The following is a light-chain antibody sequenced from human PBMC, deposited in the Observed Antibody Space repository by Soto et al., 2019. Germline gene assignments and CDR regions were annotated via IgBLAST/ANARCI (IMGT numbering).Light chain of an antibody. CDR1: QSVSSY. V-gene: IGKV3-11*01. J-gene: IGKJ5*01. CDR2: DAS. Sequence: EIVLTQSPATLSLSPGEGATLSCRASQSVSSYLAWCQQKPGQAPRLLIYDASNRATGIPARFSGSGSGTDFTLTISSLEPEDFAVYYCQQRSNWPPEITFGQGTRLEIK. CDR3: QQRSNWPPEIT.